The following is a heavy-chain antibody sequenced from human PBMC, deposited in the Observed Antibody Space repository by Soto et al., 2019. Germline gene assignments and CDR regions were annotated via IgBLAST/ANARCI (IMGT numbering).Heavy chain of an antibody. CDR2: TYYRSKWYN. J-gene: IGHJ6*02. Sequence: SQTLSLTCAISGDSVSSNSAAWNWIRQSPSRGLEWLGRTYYRSKWYNDYAVSVKSRITINPDTSKNQFSLQLNSVTPEDTAVYYCARDRGGWRTSKVNTPLVIQGMDVWGQGTTVTVSS. V-gene: IGHV6-1*01. CDR3: ARDRGGWRTSKVNTPLVIQGMDV. D-gene: IGHD2-21*01. CDR1: GDSVSSNSAA.